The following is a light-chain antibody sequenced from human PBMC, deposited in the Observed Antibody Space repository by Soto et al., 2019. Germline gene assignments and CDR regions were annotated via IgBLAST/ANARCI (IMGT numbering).Light chain of an antibody. CDR1: QSISDT. CDR2: SAS. J-gene: IGKJ1*01. CDR3: QQYNNWPWT. V-gene: IGKV3-15*01. Sequence: EIVRTQSPATLSVSPGGRSTLSCRASQSISDTLAWYQQKPGQSHRLLIYSASRGATGFPARFSGSGSGTDFTLTISSLQSEDFAVYYCQQYNNWPWTVGQVTKVDIK.